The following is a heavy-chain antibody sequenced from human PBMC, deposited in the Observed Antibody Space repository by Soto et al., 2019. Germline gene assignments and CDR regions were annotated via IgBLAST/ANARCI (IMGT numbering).Heavy chain of an antibody. CDR1: GFTFSSYS. D-gene: IGHD3-9*01. CDR2: ISSSSSYI. Sequence: EVQLVESGGGLVKPGGSLRLSCAASGFTFSSYSMNWVRQAPGNGLEWVSSISSSSSYIYYADSVKGRFTISRDNAKNSLYLQMNSLRAEDTAVYYCASFDLGPGRYYYYGMDVWGQGTTVTVSS. CDR3: ASFDLGPGRYYYYGMDV. J-gene: IGHJ6*02. V-gene: IGHV3-21*01.